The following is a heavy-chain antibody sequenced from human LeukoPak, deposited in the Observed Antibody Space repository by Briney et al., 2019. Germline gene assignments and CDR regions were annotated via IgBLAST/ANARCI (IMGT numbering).Heavy chain of an antibody. CDR2: IGPGGDI. J-gene: IGHJ4*02. CDR3: ARRFDS. Sequence: GGSLRLSCAVSGFTASTHHMAWVRQAPGRGLEWISYIGPGGDIYYADSVTGRFTVSRDIAKNSLYLQMNGLRVEDTAVYYCARRFDSWGQGTLVTVSS. V-gene: IGHV3-48*01. CDR1: GFTASTHH.